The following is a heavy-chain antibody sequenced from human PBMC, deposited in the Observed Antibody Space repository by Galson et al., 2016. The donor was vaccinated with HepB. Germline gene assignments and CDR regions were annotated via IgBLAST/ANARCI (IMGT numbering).Heavy chain of an antibody. CDR1: GFTFSAYA. V-gene: IGHV3-23*01. J-gene: IGHJ3*01. CDR3: VADHGGLDCFDF. Sequence: SLRLSCAASGFTFSAYAMAWARQAPGKGLEWVSGISDSGANTYYADSVRGRFSISRDDSRSTLYLQMTSLRVEDTALYYCVADHGGLDCFDFWGRGTMVTVSS. D-gene: IGHD4-23*01. CDR2: ISDSGANT.